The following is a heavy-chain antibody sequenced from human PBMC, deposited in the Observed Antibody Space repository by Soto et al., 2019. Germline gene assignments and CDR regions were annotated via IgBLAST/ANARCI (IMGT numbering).Heavy chain of an antibody. CDR3: AQAVAGPSFAFDI. J-gene: IGHJ3*02. D-gene: IGHD6-19*01. CDR1: GFSLSTSGMC. CDR2: IDWDDDK. V-gene: IGHV2-70*11. Sequence: SGPTLVNPTQTLTLTCTFSGFSLSTSGMCVSWIRPPPGKALEWLARIDWDDDKYYSTSLKTRLTISKDTSKNQVVLTMTNMDPVDTATYYCAQAVAGPSFAFDIWGQGTMVTVSS.